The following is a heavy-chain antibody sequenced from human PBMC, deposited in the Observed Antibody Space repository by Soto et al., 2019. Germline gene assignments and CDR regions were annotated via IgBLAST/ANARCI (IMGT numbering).Heavy chain of an antibody. CDR1: GYRFTSYW. D-gene: IGHD6-13*01. V-gene: IGHV5-51*01. CDR2: IYAGDSDT. CDR3: ARTWLDSPSSLEAPDF. J-gene: IGHJ4*02. Sequence: PEESLKISCKGFGYRFTSYWIGWVRQMPGKGLEWIGIIYAGDSDTRYSPSFQGQVTISADKSISTVYLQWSSLKASDTAMYYCARTWLDSPSSLEAPDFWGQGTLVTVSS.